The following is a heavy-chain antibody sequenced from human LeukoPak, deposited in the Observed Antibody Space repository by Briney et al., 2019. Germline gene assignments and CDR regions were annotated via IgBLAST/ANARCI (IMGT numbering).Heavy chain of an antibody. CDR3: ARDLVRADRDYFDY. J-gene: IGHJ4*02. Sequence: SETLSLTCTVSGGSISSGSYYWSWIRQPAGKGLEWIGRIYTSGSTNYNPSLKSRVTISVDTSKNQFSLKLSSVTAADTAVYYCARDLVRADRDYFDYWGQGTLVTVSS. D-gene: IGHD2-15*01. CDR1: GGSISSGSYY. V-gene: IGHV4-61*02. CDR2: IYTSGST.